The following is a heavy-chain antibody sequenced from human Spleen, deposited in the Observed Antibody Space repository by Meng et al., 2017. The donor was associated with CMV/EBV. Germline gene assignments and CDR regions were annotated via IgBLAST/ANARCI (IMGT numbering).Heavy chain of an antibody. J-gene: IGHJ4*02. CDR2: IYWDDDK. V-gene: IGHV2-5*02. CDR1: GFSLSTSGVG. CDR3: AHKRRSGYPDY. Sequence: LKSSGPTLVKPTPTPTRTCTSAGFSLSTSGVGVGWIRQPPGKALEWLALIYWDDDKRYSPSLKSRLTITKDTSKNQVVLTMTNMDPVDTATYHCAHKRRSGYPDYWGQGTLVTVSS. D-gene: IGHD3-22*01.